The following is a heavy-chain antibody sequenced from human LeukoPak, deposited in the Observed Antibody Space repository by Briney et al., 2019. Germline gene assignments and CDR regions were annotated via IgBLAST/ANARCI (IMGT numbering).Heavy chain of an antibody. CDR2: SSPYKGDS. V-gene: IGHV1-18*01. CDR3: ARVSYNTGWNGDH. D-gene: IGHD6-19*01. Sequence: ASVKVSCKTSGYTFSSYGVDWVRQAPGQGLEWMGWSSPYKGDSKFAEKFQGRVTMTTDTSTSTAFMELRSLRSDDTGVYYCARVSYNTGWNGDHWGQGTLVTVSS. CDR1: GYTFSSYG. J-gene: IGHJ4*02.